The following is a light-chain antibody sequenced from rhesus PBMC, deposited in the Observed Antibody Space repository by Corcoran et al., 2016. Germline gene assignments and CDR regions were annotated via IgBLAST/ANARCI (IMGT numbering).Light chain of an antibody. Sequence: DIQMTQSPSSLSASVGDRVTITCRASQGINHYLSWYQQKPGKAPKPLLYYASSLETGVPSRFSGSGSGTDYTLTISSLQPEDIATYYCQQYNNSPPTFGGGTKVEIK. CDR3: QQYNNSPPT. CDR1: QGINHY. CDR2: YAS. J-gene: IGKJ4*01. V-gene: IGKV1-66*01.